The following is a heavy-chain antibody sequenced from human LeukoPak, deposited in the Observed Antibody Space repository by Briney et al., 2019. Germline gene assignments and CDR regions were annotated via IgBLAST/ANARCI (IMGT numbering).Heavy chain of an antibody. CDR3: ARDKPRAGSCFDY. J-gene: IGHJ4*02. CDR1: GFTFSSYA. CDR2: ISYDGSNK. Sequence: GGSLRLSCAASGFTFSSYAMSWVRQAPGKGLEWVAVISYDGSNKYYADSVKGRFTISRDNSKNTLYLQMNSLRAEDTAVYYCARDKPRAGSCFDYWGQGTLVTVSS. D-gene: IGHD2-15*01. V-gene: IGHV3-30*03.